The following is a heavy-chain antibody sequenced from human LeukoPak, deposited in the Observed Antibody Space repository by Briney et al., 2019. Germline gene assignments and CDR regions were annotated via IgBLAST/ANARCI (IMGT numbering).Heavy chain of an antibody. D-gene: IGHD5-24*01. Sequence: SETLSLTCSVSGGAIRSYYWSWIRQPPGKELQWTGYIHSTGTTKFNPSLESRVTMSVDTSKNQFSLKLSSVTAADTAVYYCARHARRDAYNPNDYWGQGTLVTVSS. J-gene: IGHJ4*02. V-gene: IGHV4-4*09. CDR2: IHSTGTT. CDR1: GGAIRSYY. CDR3: ARHARRDAYNPNDY.